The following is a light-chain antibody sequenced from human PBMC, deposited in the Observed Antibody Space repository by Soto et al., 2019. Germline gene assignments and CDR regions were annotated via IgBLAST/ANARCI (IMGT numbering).Light chain of an antibody. CDR1: QSINNY. CDR2: DAS. J-gene: IGKJ1*01. V-gene: IGKV1-39*01. CDR3: QQGFSAPPWT. Sequence: DIQMTQSPSSLSASVGDRVTITCRSSQSINNYLNWYQQRPEKAPKVIIYDASSLQSGVPSRFSGSGSGTDFTLTISNLQPEDFATYYCQQGFSAPPWTFGQGTKVEI.